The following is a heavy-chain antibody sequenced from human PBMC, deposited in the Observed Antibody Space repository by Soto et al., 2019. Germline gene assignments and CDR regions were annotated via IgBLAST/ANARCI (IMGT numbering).Heavy chain of an antibody. CDR2: INSDGTTT. D-gene: IGHD2-2*01. CDR1: GFTFSSYW. CDR3: AREGAVYCTTTSCLRPFDY. Sequence: PGGSLRLSCAASGFTFSSYWMHWVRQTPGKGLVWVSRINSDGTTTSYADSVKGRFTISRDTAKNTLHLQMNSLRVEDTAVYYCAREGAVYCTTTSCLRPFDYWGQGTLVTVSS. V-gene: IGHV3-74*01. J-gene: IGHJ4*02.